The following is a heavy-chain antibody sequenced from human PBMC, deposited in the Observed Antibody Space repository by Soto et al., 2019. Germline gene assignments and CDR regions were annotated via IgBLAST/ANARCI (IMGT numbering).Heavy chain of an antibody. Sequence: GASVKVSCKASGYTFSSYYMNWVRQAPGQGLEWLGIINPSGGYTTYAQRFLGRVTMTSDTSTSTVHMELGSLTSEDTAVYYCARALYYDYVWGSFDYWGQGTLVTVSS. CDR1: GYTFSSYY. J-gene: IGHJ4*02. CDR3: ARALYYDYVWGSFDY. CDR2: INPSGGYT. D-gene: IGHD3-16*01. V-gene: IGHV1-46*01.